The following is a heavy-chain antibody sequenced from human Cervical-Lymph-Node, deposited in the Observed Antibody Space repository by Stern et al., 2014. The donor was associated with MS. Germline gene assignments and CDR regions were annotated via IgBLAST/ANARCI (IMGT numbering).Heavy chain of an antibody. J-gene: IGHJ4*02. CDR3: ARRTGDWNRYSFDS. V-gene: IGHV2-26*01. CDR1: GFSLSNGRMG. Sequence: QVTLKESGPVLVRPTETLTLTCTVSGFSLSNGRMGVSWIRQPPGKALQWLAHISANDEKSYNTSLKNSVTISKDTTKSQVVLTMINMDSVDAATYYCARRTGDWNRYSFDSWGQGTLVTVSS. CDR2: ISANDEK. D-gene: IGHD1-1*01.